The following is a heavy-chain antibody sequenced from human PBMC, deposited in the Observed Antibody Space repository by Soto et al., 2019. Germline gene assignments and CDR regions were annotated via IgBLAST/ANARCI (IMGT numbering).Heavy chain of an antibody. V-gene: IGHV3-23*01. Sequence: GGSLRLSCAASGFTFSSYAMSWVRQAPGKGLEWVSAISGSGGSTYYADCVKGRFTISRDNSKNTLYLQMNSLRAEDTAVYYCAPPMIVDPTAFDYWGQGTLVTVSS. CDR3: APPMIVDPTAFDY. J-gene: IGHJ4*02. D-gene: IGHD3-22*01. CDR1: GFTFSSYA. CDR2: ISGSGGST.